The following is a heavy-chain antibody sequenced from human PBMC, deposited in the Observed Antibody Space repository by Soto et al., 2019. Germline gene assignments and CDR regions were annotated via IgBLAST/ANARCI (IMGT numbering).Heavy chain of an antibody. Sequence: GGSLRLSCAASGFTFSAYWMSWVRQAPGKGLEWVANIKQAGSEKYYVDSVNGRFIISRDDAKNSLFLQVNSLRVEDTAVYYCAREKRANGYFDYWGQGT. CDR1: GFTFSAYW. CDR2: IKQAGSEK. V-gene: IGHV3-7*01. CDR3: AREKRANGYFDY. J-gene: IGHJ4*02. D-gene: IGHD6-25*01.